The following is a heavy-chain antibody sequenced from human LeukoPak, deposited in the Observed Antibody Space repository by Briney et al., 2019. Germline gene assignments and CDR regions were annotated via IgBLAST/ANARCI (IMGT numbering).Heavy chain of an antibody. CDR1: GYTFTSYY. CDR3: ARAPLLDIVVVSAAPTARLGDGMDV. V-gene: IGHV1-46*01. J-gene: IGHJ6*04. D-gene: IGHD2-2*03. Sequence: ASVKVSCKASGYTFTSYYMHWGRQAPGQGLEWMGIINPSGGSTSYAQKFQGRVTMTRDTSTRTVYMELSSLRSEDTAVYYCARAPLLDIVVVSAAPTARLGDGMDVWGKGTTVTVSS. CDR2: INPSGGST.